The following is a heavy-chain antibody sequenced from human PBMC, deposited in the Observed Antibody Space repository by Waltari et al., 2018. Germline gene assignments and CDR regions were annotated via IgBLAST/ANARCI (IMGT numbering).Heavy chain of an antibody. V-gene: IGHV4-59*08. D-gene: IGHD2-21*01. Sequence: VQLQESGPGLVKPSETLSLTRTVSGGHSSCYSGSWTRQPPGKGLEWLGHIYYSGNTNYNPSLKSRVTISVDTSKNQFSLKLRSVTAADTAVYYCASRIGSEAFDIWGKGTMVTVSS. J-gene: IGHJ3*02. CDR3: ASRIGSEAFDI. CDR1: GGHSSCYS. CDR2: IYYSGNT.